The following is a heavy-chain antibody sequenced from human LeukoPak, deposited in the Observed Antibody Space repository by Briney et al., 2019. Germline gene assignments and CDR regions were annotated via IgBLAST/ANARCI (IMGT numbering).Heavy chain of an antibody. Sequence: ASVTVSCKASGYTFTSYGISWVRQASGQGLEWMGWISAYNGNTNYAQKLQGRVTMTTDTSTSTAYMELRSLRSDDTAVYYCARDDPQWLVFDYWGQGTLVTVSS. J-gene: IGHJ4*02. D-gene: IGHD6-19*01. CDR2: ISAYNGNT. V-gene: IGHV1-18*04. CDR3: ARDDPQWLVFDY. CDR1: GYTFTSYG.